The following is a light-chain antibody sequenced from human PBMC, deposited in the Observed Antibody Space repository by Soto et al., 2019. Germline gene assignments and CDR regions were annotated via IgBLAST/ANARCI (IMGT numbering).Light chain of an antibody. CDR2: GNT. Sequence: QYVLTQPPSVSGAPGQRVTIPCTGSSSNLGAGYDVHWYQQLPGTAPKVLIYGNTNRPSGVPDRFSGSKSGTSASLAITGLQAEDEADYYCQSYDSSLSGSWVFGGGTKLTVL. V-gene: IGLV1-40*01. J-gene: IGLJ3*02. CDR3: QSYDSSLSGSWV. CDR1: SSNLGAGYD.